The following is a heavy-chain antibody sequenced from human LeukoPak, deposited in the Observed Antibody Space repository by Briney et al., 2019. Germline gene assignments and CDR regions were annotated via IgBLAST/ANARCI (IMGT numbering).Heavy chain of an antibody. D-gene: IGHD3-22*01. Sequence: EASVKVSCKASGGTFSSYAISWVRQAPGQGLEWMGRIIPIFGTANYAQKFQGRVTITTDESTSTAYMELSSLRSEDTAVYYCAREAPDSSGYYVYWGQGTLVTVSS. J-gene: IGHJ4*02. V-gene: IGHV1-69*05. CDR1: GGTFSSYA. CDR3: AREAPDSSGYYVY. CDR2: IIPIFGTA.